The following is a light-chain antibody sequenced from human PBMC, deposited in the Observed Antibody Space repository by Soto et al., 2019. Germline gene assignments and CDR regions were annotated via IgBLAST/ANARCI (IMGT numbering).Light chain of an antibody. CDR1: QGISSY. J-gene: IGKJ1*01. CDR3: QQINRYPWT. V-gene: IGKV1-9*01. CDR2: AAS. Sequence: EIQLTQSPSFLSASVGDRVTITCRASQGISSYLAWYQQKPGKAPKLLIYAASTLQSGVPSRFSGSGSGTEFTLTISRLQPEDFATYYCQQINRYPWTFGQGTKVEIK.